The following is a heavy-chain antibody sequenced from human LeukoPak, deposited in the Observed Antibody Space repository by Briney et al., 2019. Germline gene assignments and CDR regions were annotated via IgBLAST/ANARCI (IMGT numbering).Heavy chain of an antibody. Sequence: ASVKVSCKASGYTFTSYGISWVRQAPGQGLEWMGWISAYNGDTNFAQNLQHRVTMTTDTSTSTAYLELRRLRSDDTAVYYCARVGDDNYFDPWGQGTLVTVSS. CDR1: GYTFTSYG. CDR2: ISAYNGDT. J-gene: IGHJ5*02. V-gene: IGHV1-18*01. CDR3: ARVGDDNYFDP.